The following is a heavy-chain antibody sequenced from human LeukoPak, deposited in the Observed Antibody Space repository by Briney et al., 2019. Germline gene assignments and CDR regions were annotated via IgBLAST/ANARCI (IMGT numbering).Heavy chain of an antibody. J-gene: IGHJ4*02. Sequence: ASVKVSCKASGYTFTSYYMHWVRQAPGQGLEWMGWISVYNGNTRYAQKFQGRVTMTTDTSATTAYMDLTSLRSDDTAMYYCARVDSGRYYGHDYWGQGTLVTVTS. CDR2: ISVYNGNT. V-gene: IGHV1-18*04. CDR3: ARVDSGRYYGHDY. CDR1: GYTFTSYY. D-gene: IGHD1-26*01.